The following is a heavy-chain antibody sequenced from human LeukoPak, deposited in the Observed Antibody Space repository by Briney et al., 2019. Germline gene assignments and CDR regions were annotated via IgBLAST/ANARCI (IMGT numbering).Heavy chain of an antibody. J-gene: IGHJ4*02. CDR3: ARVEYYYDSSGYSVDY. Sequence: GGSLRLSCAASGFTFDDYGMSWVRQAPGKGLEWVSGINWNGGSTGYADSVKGRFTISRDNAKNSLYLQMNSLRAEDTALYYCARVEYYYDSSGYSVDYWGQGTLVTVSS. CDR2: INWNGGST. V-gene: IGHV3-20*04. D-gene: IGHD3-22*01. CDR1: GFTFDDYG.